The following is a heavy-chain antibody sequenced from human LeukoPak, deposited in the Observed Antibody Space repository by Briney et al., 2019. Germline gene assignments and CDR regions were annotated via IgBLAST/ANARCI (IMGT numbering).Heavy chain of an antibody. CDR1: GGSISSSSYY. CDR2: IYYSGST. J-gene: IGHJ4*02. V-gene: IGHV4-39*01. Sequence: SETLSLTCTVSGGSISSSSYYWAGTPHPPGKGREWIGSIYYSGSTYYNPSLKSRVTISVDTSKNQFSLKLSSVTAADTAVYYCSSLEWSYYFDYWGQGTLVTVSS. CDR3: SSLEWSYYFDY. D-gene: IGHD3-3*01.